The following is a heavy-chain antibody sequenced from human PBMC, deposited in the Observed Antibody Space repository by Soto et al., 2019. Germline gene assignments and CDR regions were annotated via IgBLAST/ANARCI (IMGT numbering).Heavy chain of an antibody. V-gene: IGHV4-4*07. CDR2: IYSSGAT. Sequence: PSETLSLTCTVAGGAIRIFYWSWVRQPAGEGLEWIGRIYSSGATDYNPSLRSRVTMSVDTSTDQVSLRLASVTAADTAVYFCAEGPFCGDDCYFGVWGQGNGLTLSS. D-gene: IGHD2-21*02. CDR1: GGAIRIFY. J-gene: IGHJ4*02. CDR3: AEGPFCGDDCYFGV.